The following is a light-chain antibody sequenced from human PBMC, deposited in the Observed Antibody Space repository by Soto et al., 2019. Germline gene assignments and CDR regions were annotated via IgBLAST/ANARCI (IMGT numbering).Light chain of an antibody. CDR1: HVISSW. CDR2: AAS. Sequence: DIQMTQSPSSVSASVGDRVTITCRASHVISSWLAWYQQKPGKAPKLLIYAASRLQSGVPSRFSGSESGTDFSLTISSLQPEDVATYYCQQSNDPPYTFGQGTKLEIK. CDR3: QQSNDPPYT. V-gene: IGKV1-12*01. J-gene: IGKJ2*01.